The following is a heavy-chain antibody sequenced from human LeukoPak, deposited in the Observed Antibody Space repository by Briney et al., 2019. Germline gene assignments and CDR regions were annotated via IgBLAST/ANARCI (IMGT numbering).Heavy chain of an antibody. D-gene: IGHD3-10*01. V-gene: IGHV5-51*01. CDR3: ARFHYYGSGSDNWFDP. Sequence: GXSLXISCKGSGYSFTSYWIAWVRQMPXKGLEWMGIIYPGDSDTRYSPSFQGQVTISADKSISTAYLQWSSLKASDTAMYYCARFHYYGSGSDNWFDPWGQGTPVTVSS. CDR2: IYPGDSDT. CDR1: GYSFTSYW. J-gene: IGHJ5*02.